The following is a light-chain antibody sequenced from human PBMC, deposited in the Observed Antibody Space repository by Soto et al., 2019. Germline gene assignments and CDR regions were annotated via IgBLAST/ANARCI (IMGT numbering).Light chain of an antibody. CDR3: QQYNNWWT. Sequence: EIVMTQSPATLSVSPGERATLSCRASQSVSNNLDWYQKKPGQAPRLLIYGASTRATGIPARFSGSGSGTEFTLTISSLQSEDFAFYYGQQYNNWWTFGQGTRVDIK. V-gene: IGKV3-15*01. CDR2: GAS. J-gene: IGKJ1*01. CDR1: QSVSNN.